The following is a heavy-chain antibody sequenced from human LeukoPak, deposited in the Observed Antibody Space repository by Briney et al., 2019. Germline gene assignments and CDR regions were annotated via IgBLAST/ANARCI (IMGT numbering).Heavy chain of an antibody. CDR3: TRTSRGYCSGGSCYAPYYYYGMDV. J-gene: IGHJ6*02. D-gene: IGHD2-15*01. V-gene: IGHV3-73*01. CDR2: IKSKANSYAT. Sequence: GGSLRLSCAASGFTFSGSGMHWVRQASGKGLEWVGRIKSKANSYATAYAASVKGRFTISRDDSKNTAYLQMNSLKTEDTAVYYCTRTSRGYCSGGSCYAPYYYYGMDVWGQGTTVTVSS. CDR1: GFTFSGSG.